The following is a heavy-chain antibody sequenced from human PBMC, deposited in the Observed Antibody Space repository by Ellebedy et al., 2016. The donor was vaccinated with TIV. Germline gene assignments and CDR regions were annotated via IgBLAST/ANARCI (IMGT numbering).Heavy chain of an antibody. D-gene: IGHD6-13*01. V-gene: IGHV3-30*03. J-gene: IGHJ3*02. CDR1: GFTVSSNY. CDR2: ISYDGSNK. CDR3: ARGPIASRSDAFDI. Sequence: PGGSLRLSCAASGFTVSSNYMTWVRQAPGKGLEWVAVISYDGSNKYYADSVKGRFTISRDNSKNTLYLQMNSLRAEDTAVYYCARGPIASRSDAFDIWGQGTMVTVSS.